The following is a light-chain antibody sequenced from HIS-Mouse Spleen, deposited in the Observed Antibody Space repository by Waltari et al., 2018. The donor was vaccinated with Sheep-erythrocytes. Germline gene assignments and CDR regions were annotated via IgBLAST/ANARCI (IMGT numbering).Light chain of an antibody. Sequence: SPGQSITISCTGTSSDVGGYNYVYWYQQHPGKAPTLMIYDVSNRPSGVSNRFSGSKSGNTASLTISGLQAEDEADYYCSSYTSSSTWVFGGGTKLTVL. CDR2: DVS. J-gene: IGLJ3*02. CDR1: SSDVGGYNY. CDR3: SSYTSSSTWV. V-gene: IGLV2-14*03.